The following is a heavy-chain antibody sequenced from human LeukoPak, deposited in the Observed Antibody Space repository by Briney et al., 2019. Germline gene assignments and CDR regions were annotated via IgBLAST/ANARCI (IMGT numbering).Heavy chain of an antibody. CDR1: GGTFSNYA. V-gene: IGHV1-69*05. Sequence: SVKVSCKASGGTFSNYAINWVRQAPGQGLEWMGGIIPMFGTVKYAQKLQGRVTLRTDESTSTACMELSSLTSEDTAVYYCVFDSSGYLSRSLPPYFDHWGQGTLVIVS. J-gene: IGHJ4*02. CDR3: VFDSSGYLSRSLPPYFDH. CDR2: IIPMFGTV. D-gene: IGHD3-22*01.